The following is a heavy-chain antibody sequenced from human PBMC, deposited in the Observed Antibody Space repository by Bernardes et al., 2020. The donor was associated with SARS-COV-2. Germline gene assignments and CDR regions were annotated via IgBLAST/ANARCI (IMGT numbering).Heavy chain of an antibody. V-gene: IGHV4-39*01. Sequence: SETLSLTCTVSGDSITTGTYYWGWIRQPPGKGLEWIGNIYHSGGTYYNPSLKSRVTIGVDTSKNQFSLTVTSVTAADTAVYYCARFGDYGDYLNWFDPWGQGTLVTVSS. D-gene: IGHD4-17*01. CDR2: IYHSGGT. J-gene: IGHJ5*02. CDR1: GDSITTGTYY. CDR3: ARFGDYGDYLNWFDP.